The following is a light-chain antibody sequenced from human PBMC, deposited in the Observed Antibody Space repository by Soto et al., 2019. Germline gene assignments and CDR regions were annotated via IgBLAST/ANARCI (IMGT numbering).Light chain of an antibody. Sequence: EIVLTQSPGTLSLSPGERATLSCRASQSVSSTYLAWYQQKPGQAPRLLIYGASNRATGIPDRFSGSGSGTDFTLTISKLEPEDFAGYYCQQYGGARWTFGQGTMVDI. CDR2: GAS. V-gene: IGKV3-20*01. CDR1: QSVSSTY. J-gene: IGKJ1*01. CDR3: QQYGGARWT.